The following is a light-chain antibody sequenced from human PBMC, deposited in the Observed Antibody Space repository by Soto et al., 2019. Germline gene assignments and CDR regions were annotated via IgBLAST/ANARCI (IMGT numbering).Light chain of an antibody. Sequence: ETVLTQSPATLSLSPGERNILSCRASQSVSNSLAWYQQKPGQAPRLLIYDASNRATGVPARFSGSGSGTNFPLTITSLDPVDFSVYYFQQHYTXPPFGPVTKVDIK. J-gene: IGKJ3*01. V-gene: IGKV3-11*01. CDR2: DAS. CDR3: QQHYTXPP. CDR1: QSVSNS.